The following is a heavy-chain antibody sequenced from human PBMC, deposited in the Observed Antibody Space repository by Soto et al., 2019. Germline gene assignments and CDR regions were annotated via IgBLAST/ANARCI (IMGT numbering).Heavy chain of an antibody. Sequence: QLQLQESGPGLVKPSETLSLTCTVSGGSISSSIYYWAWVRQSPGKGLEWIGSVYYSGTTYYNPSLKNRVTISGDTSKNQFSLKLSSVTAADTAVFYCARLIHCKTTSCYFDYWGQGAQVTVSS. V-gene: IGHV4-39*01. CDR1: GGSISSSIYY. CDR3: ARLIHCKTTSCYFDY. J-gene: IGHJ4*02. CDR2: VYYSGTT. D-gene: IGHD2-2*01.